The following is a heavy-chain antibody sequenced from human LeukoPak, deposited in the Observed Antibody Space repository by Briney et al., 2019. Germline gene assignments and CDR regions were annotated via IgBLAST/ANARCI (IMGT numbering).Heavy chain of an antibody. Sequence: GVTXXDDYXSWIRQAPGKGLEWVSYISSSGSTRYYADSVKGRFTSARKNDKNSLYLQMNSLRAEDTAVYSCADDGGDYWGQGTLVTVSS. V-gene: IGHV3-11*01. CDR3: ADDGGDY. CDR2: ISSSGSTR. CDR1: GVTXXDDY. D-gene: IGHD1-1*01. J-gene: IGHJ4*02.